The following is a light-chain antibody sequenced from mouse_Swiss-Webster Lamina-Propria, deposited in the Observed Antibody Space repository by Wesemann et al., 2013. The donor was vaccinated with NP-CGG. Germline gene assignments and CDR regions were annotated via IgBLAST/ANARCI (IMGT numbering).Light chain of an antibody. J-gene: IGKJ2*01. V-gene: IGKV8-19*01. CDR3: QQYNSYPLT. CDR1: QSLLNSGNQKNY. Sequence: DIVMTQSPSSLTVTAGEKVTMSCKSSQSLLNSGNQKNYLTWYQQKPGQPPKLLIYWASTRESGVPDRFTGSGSGTDSPLTISNVQSEDLAEYFCQQYNSYPLTFGGGTKLEIK. CDR2: WAS.